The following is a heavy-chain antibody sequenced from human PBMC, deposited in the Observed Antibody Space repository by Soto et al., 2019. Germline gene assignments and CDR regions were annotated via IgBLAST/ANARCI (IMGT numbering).Heavy chain of an antibody. J-gene: IGHJ6*02. V-gene: IGHV1-46*01. CDR3: ARDRRGFDYDRSGYYYGMDV. Sequence: ASVKVSCKASGYTFTSYYMHWVRQAPGQGLEWMGIINPSGGSTSYAQKFQGRVTMTRDTSTSTVYMELSSLRSEDTAVYYCARDRRGFDYDRSGYYYGMDVWGQGTTVTVSS. CDR1: GYTFTSYY. CDR2: INPSGGST. D-gene: IGHD3-22*01.